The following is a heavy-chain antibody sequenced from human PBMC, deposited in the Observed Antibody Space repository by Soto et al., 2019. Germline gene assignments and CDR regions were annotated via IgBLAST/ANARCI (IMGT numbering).Heavy chain of an antibody. CDR1: GFTFSTSD. CDR2: ISGTSNYM. D-gene: IGHD2-2*01. V-gene: IGHV3-21*01. J-gene: IGHJ6*02. CDR3: ARDTSSSYNYYYGMDV. Sequence: QLVESGGCLVNPGGSLRLSCAASGFTFSTSDMNWVRQAPGKGLEWVSSISGTSNYMYYVDSVKGRFTISRDNAKNSLYRQMNSLIAEDTAVYFCARDTSSSYNYYYGMDVWGQGATVTVSS.